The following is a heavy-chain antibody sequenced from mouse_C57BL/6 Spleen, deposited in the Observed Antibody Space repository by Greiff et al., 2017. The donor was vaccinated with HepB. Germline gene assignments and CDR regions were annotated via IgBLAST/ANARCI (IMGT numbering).Heavy chain of an antibody. V-gene: IGHV1-19*01. D-gene: IGHD1-1*01. CDR1: GYTFTDYY. CDR2: INPYNGGT. J-gene: IGHJ3*01. Sequence: VQLQQSGPVLVKPGASVKMSCKASGYTFTDYYMNWVKQSHGKSLEWIGVINPYNGGTSYNQKFKGKATLTVDKSSSTAYMELNSLTSEDSAVYYCARRADGSSYGWFAYWGQGTLVTVSA. CDR3: ARRADGSSYGWFAY.